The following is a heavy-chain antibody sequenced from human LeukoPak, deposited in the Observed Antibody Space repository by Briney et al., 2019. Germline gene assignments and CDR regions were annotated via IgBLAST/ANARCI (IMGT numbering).Heavy chain of an antibody. CDR1: GFTFSSYE. CDR3: ARDSSSGYYLLPFDY. V-gene: IGHV3-48*03. D-gene: IGHD3-22*01. CDR2: ISSSGSTI. J-gene: IGHJ4*02. Sequence: GGSLRLSCAASGFTFSSYEMNWVRQAPGKGLEWVSYISSSGSTIYYADSVKGRFTISRDNAKNSLYLQMNSLRAEDTAVYYCARDSSSGYYLLPFDYWGQGTLVTVSS.